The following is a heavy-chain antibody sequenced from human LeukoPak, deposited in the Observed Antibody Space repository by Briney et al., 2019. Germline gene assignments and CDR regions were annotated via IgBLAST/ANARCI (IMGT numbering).Heavy chain of an antibody. V-gene: IGHV3-21*01. CDR1: GFTFSSYS. CDR2: ISSSSSYI. J-gene: IGHJ4*02. D-gene: IGHD6-13*01. CDR3: ARGGIIAAAPFDY. Sequence: GGSLRLSCAASGFTFSSYSMNWVRQAPGKGLEWVSSISSSSSYIYYADSVKGRFTISRDNAKNSLYLQMNSLRAEDTAVYYCARGGIIAAAPFDYWGQGTLVTVSS.